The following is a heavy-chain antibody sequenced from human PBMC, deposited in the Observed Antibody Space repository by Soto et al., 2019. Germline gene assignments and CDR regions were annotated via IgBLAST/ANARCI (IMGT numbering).Heavy chain of an antibody. CDR2: INHSGST. CDR3: ARGPKGIAVAGYYYYYGMDV. J-gene: IGHJ6*02. V-gene: IGHV4-34*01. D-gene: IGHD6-19*01. Sequence: SETLSLTYAVYGGSFSGYYWSWIRQPPGKGLEWIGEINHSGSTNYNPSLKSRVTISVDTSKNQFSLKLSSVTAADTAVYYCARGPKGIAVAGYYYYYGMDVWGQGTTVTVSS. CDR1: GGSFSGYY.